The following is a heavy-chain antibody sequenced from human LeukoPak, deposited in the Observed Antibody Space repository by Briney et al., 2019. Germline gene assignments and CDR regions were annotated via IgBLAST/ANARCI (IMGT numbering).Heavy chain of an antibody. CDR1: GYTFTDYY. Sequence: ASVKVSCKTSGYTFTDYYIHWVRQAPGQGLEWMGWINPDSGYTNYAQKFQGRVTMTGDTSINTAYMELSRLTSDDTAVYYCATDPRTTVFGTFRYYYMDVWAKGPRSPSP. D-gene: IGHD3-3*01. CDR3: ATDPRTTVFGTFRYYYMDV. CDR2: INPDSGYT. J-gene: IGHJ6*03. V-gene: IGHV1-2*02.